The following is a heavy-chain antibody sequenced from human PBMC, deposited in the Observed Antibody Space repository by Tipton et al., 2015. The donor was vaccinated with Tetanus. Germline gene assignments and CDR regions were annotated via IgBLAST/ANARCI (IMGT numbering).Heavy chain of an antibody. CDR2: SWYDGTDK. J-gene: IGHJ4*02. CDR3: AREADCSGGSRFSGDFDN. D-gene: IGHD2-15*01. CDR1: GFIFSSYG. V-gene: IGHV3-33*01. Sequence: SLRLSCAASGFIFSSYGIHWVRQAPGKGLEWVAVSWYDGTDKYYADSVKGRFTISRDNSKNTLYLQMNSLRAEDTAVYYCAREADCSGGSRFSGDFDNWGQGTQVTVPS.